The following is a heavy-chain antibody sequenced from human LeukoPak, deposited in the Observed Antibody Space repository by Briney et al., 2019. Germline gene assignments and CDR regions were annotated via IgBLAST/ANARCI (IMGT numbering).Heavy chain of an antibody. V-gene: IGHV4-38-2*02. Sequence: SETLSLTCTVSGYSITSGYYWGWIRQPPGKGLEWIGSIYHGGSTYYNASLKSRVTISVDTSKNQFSLKLSSVTAADTAVYYCARVGYSGSLSGSFDIWGQGTMVTVSS. CDR2: IYHGGST. CDR3: ARVGYSGSLSGSFDI. D-gene: IGHD1-26*01. J-gene: IGHJ3*02. CDR1: GYSITSGYY.